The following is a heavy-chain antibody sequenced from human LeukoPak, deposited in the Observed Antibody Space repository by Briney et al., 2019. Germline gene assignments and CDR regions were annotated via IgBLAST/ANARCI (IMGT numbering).Heavy chain of an antibody. J-gene: IGHJ4*02. CDR3: ARASGDLEFDY. Sequence: ASVKVSCKASGYSFTRYGISWVRQAPGQGLEWMGWISAYNGNTNYAQKLQGRVTVTTDTSTSTAYMELRSLRSDDTAVYYCARASGDLEFDYWGQGTLVTVSS. V-gene: IGHV1-18*01. CDR2: ISAYNGNT. D-gene: IGHD3-3*01. CDR1: GYSFTRYG.